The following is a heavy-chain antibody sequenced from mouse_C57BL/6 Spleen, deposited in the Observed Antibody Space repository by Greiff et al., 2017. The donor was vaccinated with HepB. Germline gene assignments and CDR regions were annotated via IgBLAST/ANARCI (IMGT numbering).Heavy chain of an antibody. J-gene: IGHJ2*01. V-gene: IGHV1-26*01. CDR2: INPNNGGT. Sequence: EVQLQQSGPELVKPGASVKISCKASGYTFTDYYMNWVKQSHGKSLEWIGDINPNNGGTSYNQKFKGKATLTVDKSSSTAYMELRSLTSEDSAVYYCARWGYYPSFDYWGQGTTLTVSS. CDR3: ARWGYYPSFDY. D-gene: IGHD1-1*01. CDR1: GYTFTDYY.